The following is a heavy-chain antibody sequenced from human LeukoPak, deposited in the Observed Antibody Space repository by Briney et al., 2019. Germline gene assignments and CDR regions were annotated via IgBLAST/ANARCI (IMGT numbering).Heavy chain of an antibody. J-gene: IGHJ4*02. D-gene: IGHD5-24*01. CDR1: GFTFSSYA. V-gene: IGHV3-23*01. CDR2: ISRSGGKT. Sequence: GGTLRLSCAASGFTFSSYAMTSVRQAPGKGLEWVSAISRSGGKTYYADSVKGQFTVSRDDSENTLYLQLNSLRAEDTAVYYCARDADPRTDSYNGNYFDYWGQGTLVTVSS. CDR3: ARDADPRTDSYNGNYFDY.